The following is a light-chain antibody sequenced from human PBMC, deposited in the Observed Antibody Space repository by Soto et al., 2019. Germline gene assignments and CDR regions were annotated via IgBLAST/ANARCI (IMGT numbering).Light chain of an antibody. V-gene: IGKV3-20*01. CDR2: GAS. CDR1: QSVSSTY. J-gene: IGKJ2*01. CDR3: HHFGSSRHT. Sequence: EIVLTQSPGTLSLSPGERATLSCRASQSVSSTYLAWYLHKPGQAPMLLIYGASSRAAGIPDLFSGSWSGTFFTLTISRLSPEDFAVYYCHHFGSSRHTFGQGTKVDIK.